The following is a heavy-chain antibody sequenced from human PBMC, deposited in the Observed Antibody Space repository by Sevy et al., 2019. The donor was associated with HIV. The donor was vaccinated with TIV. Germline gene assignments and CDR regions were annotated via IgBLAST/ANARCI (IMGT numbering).Heavy chain of an antibody. CDR2: ISWNSGSI. CDR1: GFTFDDYA. D-gene: IGHD3-3*01. Sequence: LSLTCAASGFTFDDYAMHWVRQAPGKGLEWVSGISWNSGSIGYADSVKGRFTISRDNAKNSLYLQMNSLRAEDTALYYCAKDSHDFWSGHQGFDPWGQGTLVTVSS. J-gene: IGHJ5*02. V-gene: IGHV3-9*01. CDR3: AKDSHDFWSGHQGFDP.